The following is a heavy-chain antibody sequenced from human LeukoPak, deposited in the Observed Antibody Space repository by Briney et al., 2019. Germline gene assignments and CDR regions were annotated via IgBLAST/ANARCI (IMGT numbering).Heavy chain of an antibody. V-gene: IGHV3-30*04. D-gene: IGHD3-22*01. CDR1: GFTFSSYA. CDR3: ARESGYYDSSVDY. CDR2: ISYDGSNK. J-gene: IGHJ4*02. Sequence: PGRSLRLSCAASGFTFSSYAMHWVRQAPGKGLEWVAVISYDGSNKYYADSVKGRFTISRDNAKNSLYLQMNSLRAEDTAVYYCARESGYYDSSVDYWGQGTLVTASS.